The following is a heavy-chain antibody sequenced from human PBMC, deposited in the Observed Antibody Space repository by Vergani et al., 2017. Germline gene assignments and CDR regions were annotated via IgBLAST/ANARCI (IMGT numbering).Heavy chain of an antibody. CDR3: ARSDYYDSSGHDY. CDR2: IYYSGST. V-gene: IGHV4-39*01. CDR1: GGSISSSSYY. J-gene: IGHJ4*02. Sequence: QLQLQESGPGLVKPSETLSLTCTVSGGSISSSSYYWGWIRPPPGKGLEWIGSIYYSGSTYYNPSLKSRVTISVDTSKNQFSLKLSSVTAADTAVYYCARSDYYDSSGHDYWGQGTLVTVSS. D-gene: IGHD3-22*01.